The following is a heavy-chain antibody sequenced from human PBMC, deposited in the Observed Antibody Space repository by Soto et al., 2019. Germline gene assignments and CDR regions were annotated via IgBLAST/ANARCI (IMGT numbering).Heavy chain of an antibody. CDR2: IYYSGST. CDR1: GGSISSSSYY. V-gene: IGHV4-39*01. J-gene: IGHJ4*03. Sequence: SETLSLTCTVSGGSISSSSYYWGWIRQPPGKGLEWIGRIYYSGSTYYNPSLKSRATISVDTSKNQFSLKLSSVTAADTAVYYCARGWDILVLVAVRRINCSFDYWYQGTLLSVS. CDR3: ARGWDILVLVAVRRINCSFDY. D-gene: IGHD2-15*01.